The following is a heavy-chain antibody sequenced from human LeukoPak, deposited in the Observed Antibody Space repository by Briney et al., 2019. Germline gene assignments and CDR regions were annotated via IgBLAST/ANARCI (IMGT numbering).Heavy chain of an antibody. V-gene: IGHV3-11*06. D-gene: IGHD2-21*02. J-gene: IGHJ3*02. CDR2: ISSSSSYT. Sequence: GGSLRLSCAASGFTFSDYYMSWIRQAPGKGLEWVSYISSSSSYTNYADSVNGRFTISRDNAKNSLYLQMNSLRAEDTAVYYCARECGGDCYSFCDIWGQGTMVTVSS. CDR1: GFTFSDYY. CDR3: ARECGGDCYSFCDI.